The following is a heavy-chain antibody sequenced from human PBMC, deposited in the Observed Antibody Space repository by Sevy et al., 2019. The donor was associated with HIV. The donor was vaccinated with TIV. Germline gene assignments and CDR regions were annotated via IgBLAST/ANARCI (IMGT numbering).Heavy chain of an antibody. CDR1: GFTVSSNY. V-gene: IGHV3-53*01. CDR3: ARETVSGYDH. D-gene: IGHD5-12*01. J-gene: IGHJ4*02. CDR2: IYSGGNT. Sequence: GESLKISCAGSGFTVSSNYMSWVRQAPGKGLEWVSAIYSGGNTYYADSVKGRFTISRDNSKNTVYLQMNSLRSEDTAVYYCARETVSGYDHWGQGTLVTVSS.